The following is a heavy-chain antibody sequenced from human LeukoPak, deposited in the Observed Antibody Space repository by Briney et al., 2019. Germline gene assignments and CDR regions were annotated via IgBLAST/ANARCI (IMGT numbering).Heavy chain of an antibody. CDR1: GFTFSSYA. Sequence: TGGSLRLSCATSGFTFSSYAMHWVRQAPGKGLEWVAFIRYDGSNKYYADSVKGRFTISRDNSKNTLYLQMNSLRAEDTAVYYCARLYYALLTYYYPSDYYYVDVWGKGTTVTISS. V-gene: IGHV3-30*02. D-gene: IGHD3-9*01. J-gene: IGHJ6*03. CDR2: IRYDGSNK. CDR3: ARLYYALLTYYYPSDYYYVDV.